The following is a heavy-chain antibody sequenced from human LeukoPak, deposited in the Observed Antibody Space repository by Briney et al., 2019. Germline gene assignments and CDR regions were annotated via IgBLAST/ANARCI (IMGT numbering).Heavy chain of an antibody. J-gene: IGHJ4*02. Sequence: GSLRLSCAASGFSFSTYALRWVRQAPGKGPEWVAVIWYDGNHKYYAESVKGRFTISRDNSKDTLYLQMNSLTAEDTAVYHCAKGHYDSSGLPLDQWGQGTLVLVSS. CDR2: IWYDGNHK. D-gene: IGHD3-22*01. CDR1: GFSFSTYA. CDR3: AKGHYDSSGLPLDQ. V-gene: IGHV3-33*06.